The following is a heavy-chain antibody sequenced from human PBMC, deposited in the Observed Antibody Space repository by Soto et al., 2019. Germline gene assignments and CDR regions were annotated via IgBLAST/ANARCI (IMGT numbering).Heavy chain of an antibody. D-gene: IGHD2-15*01. J-gene: IGHJ4*02. V-gene: IGHV3-66*01. CDR3: TRDPVDSPVFDY. CDR2: IYRDGRT. CDR1: GFTVINTY. Sequence: EMQLVESGGGLVQPGGSLRLSCAASGFTVINTYLSWVRKAPGKGLEWVSVIYRDGRTYYADSVKGRFTISRDHSKNTLYLQMNSLRAEDTAVYYCTRDPVDSPVFDYWGQGTLVTVSS.